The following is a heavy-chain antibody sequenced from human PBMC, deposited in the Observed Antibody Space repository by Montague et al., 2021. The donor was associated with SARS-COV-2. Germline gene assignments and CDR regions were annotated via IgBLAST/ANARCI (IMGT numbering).Heavy chain of an antibody. J-gene: IGHJ5*02. D-gene: IGHD1-20*01. Sequence: SETLSLTCSVSGGSISSYYWSWIRQSPGKGLAWIGYIFHSGITDYNPSLKSRVTISVDMSKNQFSLQLNSVTAADSAVYYCARTEYNWNDWFDPWGQGTLVTVS. CDR1: GGSISSYY. CDR2: IFHSGIT. V-gene: IGHV4-59*13. CDR3: ARTEYNWNDWFDP.